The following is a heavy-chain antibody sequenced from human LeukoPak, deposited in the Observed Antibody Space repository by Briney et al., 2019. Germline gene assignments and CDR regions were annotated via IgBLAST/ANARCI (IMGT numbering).Heavy chain of an antibody. CDR1: GYTFTNYD. CDR2: MNPNSGNT. Sequence: ASMKVSCKASGYTFTNYDVTWVRQATGQGLDWMGWMNPNSGNTGYAQKFQGRVTITRDTSISTAYMELSSLRSEDTAVYYCARIMGGGSPNRNTFDPWGQGTLVTVSS. J-gene: IGHJ5*02. CDR3: ARIMGGGSPNRNTFDP. D-gene: IGHD2-15*01. V-gene: IGHV1-8*03.